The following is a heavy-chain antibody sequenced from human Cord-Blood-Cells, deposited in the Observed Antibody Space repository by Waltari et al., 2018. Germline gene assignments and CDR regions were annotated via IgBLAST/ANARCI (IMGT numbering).Heavy chain of an antibody. CDR3: ARFGKRRQSSSWYYFDY. CDR1: GFTFSSYS. CDR2: ISSSSSYI. J-gene: IGHJ4*02. Sequence: GSLRLSCAASGFTFSSYSMNWVRQAPGKGLEWVSSISSSSSYIYYADSVKGRFTISRDNAKNSLYLQMNSLRAEDTAVYYCARFGKRRQSSSWYYFDYWGQGTLVTVSS. D-gene: IGHD6-13*01. V-gene: IGHV3-21*01.